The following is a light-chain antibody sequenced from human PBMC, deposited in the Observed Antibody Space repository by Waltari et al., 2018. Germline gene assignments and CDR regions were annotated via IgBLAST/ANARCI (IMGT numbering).Light chain of an antibody. V-gene: IGLV2-14*03. CDR3: KSYTGTGSWV. CDR1: KSDVGFYNF. Sequence: QSALTQPASVSGSPGQSITIFCTGTKSDVGFYNFVLWYQQHPGKAPKVIIYDVSQRPSGISNRFSGSKSGNTASLTISGLQADDEADYYCKSYTGTGSWVFGGGTKLTVL. J-gene: IGLJ3*02. CDR2: DVS.